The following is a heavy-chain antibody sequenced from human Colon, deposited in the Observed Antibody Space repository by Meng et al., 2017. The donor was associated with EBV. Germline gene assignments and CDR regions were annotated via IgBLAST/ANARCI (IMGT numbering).Heavy chain of an antibody. D-gene: IGHD2-21*02. CDR1: GGALSSRNW. CDR2: IYHSGST. J-gene: IGHJ4*02. V-gene: IGHV4-4*02. CDR3: ARVGAYCGGDCYHPR. Sequence: GSGRGLGKPSGTPSLTAAVSGGALSSRNWWSWVRQPPGKGLEWIGEIYHSGSTNYNPSLKSRVTISVDESKNQFSLRLSSVTAADTAVYYCARVGAYCGGDCYHPRWGQGTLVTVSS.